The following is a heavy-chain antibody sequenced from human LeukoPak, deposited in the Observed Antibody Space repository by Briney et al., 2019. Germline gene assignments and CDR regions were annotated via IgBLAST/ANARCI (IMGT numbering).Heavy chain of an antibody. CDR3: ARELVAITMVRVVMIY. CDR1: GYTFTGYY. CDR2: INPNSGGT. Sequence: ASVKVSCKASGYTFTGYYMHWVRQAPGQGLEWMGWINPNSGGTNYAQKFHGRVTMTRDTSISTAYMELSRLRSDDTAGYYCARELVAITMVRVVMIYWGQGTLVTVSS. D-gene: IGHD3-10*01. J-gene: IGHJ4*02. V-gene: IGHV1-2*02.